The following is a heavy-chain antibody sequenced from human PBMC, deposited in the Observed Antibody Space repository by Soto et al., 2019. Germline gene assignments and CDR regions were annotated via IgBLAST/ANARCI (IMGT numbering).Heavy chain of an antibody. CDR3: ARDNGMAGSFDP. D-gene: IGHD2-8*01. J-gene: IGHJ5*02. CDR1: GFTFSAYS. CDR2: ITAGSNTI. Sequence: QVVESGGGLVQPGGSLRHSCAASGFTFSAYSMNWARQAPGKGLEWVSYITAGSNTIFYADSVKGRFTISRDNAKNSLYLQMNSLRDDDTAVYYCARDNGMAGSFDPWGPGTLVIVSS. V-gene: IGHV3-48*02.